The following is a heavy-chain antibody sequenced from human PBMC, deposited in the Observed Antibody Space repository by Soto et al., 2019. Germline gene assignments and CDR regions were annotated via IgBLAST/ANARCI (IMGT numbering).Heavy chain of an antibody. D-gene: IGHD3-10*01. Sequence: PGESLKISCKGFGYSFTRFWIGWVRQMPGKGLEWMGNIYPGDSDTRYSPSFQGQVTISVDKSISTAYLQWSSLKASDTAMYYCTRHDTVYGSGSYYVDYWGQGTLVTVSS. CDR2: IYPGDSDT. J-gene: IGHJ4*02. CDR1: GYSFTRFW. V-gene: IGHV5-51*01. CDR3: TRHDTVYGSGSYYVDY.